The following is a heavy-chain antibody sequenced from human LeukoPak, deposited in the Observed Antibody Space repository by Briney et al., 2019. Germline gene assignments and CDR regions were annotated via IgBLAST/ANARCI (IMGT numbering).Heavy chain of an antibody. CDR2: IRSKAYGGTT. CDR1: GFTFGDYA. CDR3: TRQYCISTSCLGLVDY. D-gene: IGHD2-2*01. Sequence: GGSLRLSCTASGFTFGDYAMSWFRQAPGKGLEWVGFIRSKAYGGTTEYAASVKGRFTISRDDSKSIAYLQMNSLKTEDTAVYYCTRQYCISTSCLGLVDYWFQGTLVTVSS. J-gene: IGHJ4*02. V-gene: IGHV3-49*03.